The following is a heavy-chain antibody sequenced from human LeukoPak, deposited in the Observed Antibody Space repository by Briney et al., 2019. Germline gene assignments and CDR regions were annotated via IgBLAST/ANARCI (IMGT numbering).Heavy chain of an antibody. V-gene: IGHV3-23*01. Sequence: GGSLRLSCAASGFTFSSYGMSWVRQAPGKGLEWVSAISGSGGSTYYADSVKGRFTISRDNSKNTLFLQVNSLRAEDTAVYYCARDLRGSIVRYFDYWGQGTLVTVSS. CDR2: ISGSGGST. J-gene: IGHJ4*02. CDR1: GFTFSSYG. CDR3: ARDLRGSIVRYFDY. D-gene: IGHD3-9*01.